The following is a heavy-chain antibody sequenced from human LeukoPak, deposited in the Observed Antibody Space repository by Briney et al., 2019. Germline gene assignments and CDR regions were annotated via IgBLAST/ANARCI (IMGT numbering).Heavy chain of an antibody. CDR3: ARHAVVVAATRAHAFDI. CDR2: IYYSGST. J-gene: IGHJ3*02. CDR1: GGSVTTSYY. D-gene: IGHD2-15*01. Sequence: SETLSLTCTVSGGSVTTSYYWGWIRQPPGKRLEWIGSIYYSGSTYYNPSLKSRVTISVDTSKNQFSLKLSSVTAADTAVYYCARHAVVVAATRAHAFDIWGQGTMVTVSS. V-gene: IGHV4-39*01.